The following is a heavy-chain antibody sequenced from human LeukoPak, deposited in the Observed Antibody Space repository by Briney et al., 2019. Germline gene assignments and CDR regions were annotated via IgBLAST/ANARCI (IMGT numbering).Heavy chain of an antibody. Sequence: SQTLSLTCTVSGGSISSYYWSWIRQPPGKGLEWIGYIYYSGSTNYNPSLKSRVTISVDTSKNQFSLKLSSVTAADTAVYYCARSELRYYFDYWGQGTLVTVSS. CDR3: ARSELRYYFDY. V-gene: IGHV4-59*08. J-gene: IGHJ4*02. CDR2: IYYSGST. D-gene: IGHD1-14*01. CDR1: GGSISSYY.